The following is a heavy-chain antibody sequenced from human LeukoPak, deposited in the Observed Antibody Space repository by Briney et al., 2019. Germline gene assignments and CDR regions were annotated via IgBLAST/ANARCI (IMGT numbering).Heavy chain of an antibody. V-gene: IGHV3-30*01. D-gene: IGHD2-15*01. CDR2: ISFDGSNK. CDR3: AKWGCTGGSCYPFAY. Sequence: PGQSLRLACAASGFTFSSYAVHWVRQAPGEVLEWVTLISFDGSNKYYEGSGKGRFNISRDNSKNTLYLQMNSLRPEDTAVYYCAKWGCTGGSCYPFAYWGQGTLVTVSS. J-gene: IGHJ4*02. CDR1: GFTFSSYA.